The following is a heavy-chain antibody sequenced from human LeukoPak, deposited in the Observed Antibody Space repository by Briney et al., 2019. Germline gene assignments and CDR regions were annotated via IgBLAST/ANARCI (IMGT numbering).Heavy chain of an antibody. CDR2: ISWDGGST. Sequence: PGGSLRLSCAASGFTFDDYTMHWVRQAPGKGLEWVSLISWDGGSTYYADSVKGRFTISRDNSKNSLYLQMNSLRTEDTALYYCAKDKGSYDIFTGYSGPFDYWGQGTLVTVSS. D-gene: IGHD3-9*01. CDR1: GFTFDDYT. J-gene: IGHJ4*02. V-gene: IGHV3-43*01. CDR3: AKDKGSYDIFTGYSGPFDY.